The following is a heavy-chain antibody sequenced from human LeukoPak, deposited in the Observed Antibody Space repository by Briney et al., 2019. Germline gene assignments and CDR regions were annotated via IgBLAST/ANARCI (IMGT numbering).Heavy chain of an antibody. CDR2: ISGSGGST. J-gene: IGHJ5*02. CDR3: AKVDWNSSGYYPPT. D-gene: IGHD3-22*01. Sequence: PGGSLRRSCAASGFTFSSYAMSWVRQAPGKGLEWVSAISGSGGSTYYADSVKGRFTISRDNSKNILFLQMNSLRAEDTAVYHCAKVDWNSSGYYPPTWGQGTLVTVSS. CDR1: GFTFSSYA. V-gene: IGHV3-23*01.